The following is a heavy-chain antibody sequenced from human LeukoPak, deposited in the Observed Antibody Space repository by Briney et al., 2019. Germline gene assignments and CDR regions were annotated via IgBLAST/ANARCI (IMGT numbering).Heavy chain of an antibody. D-gene: IGHD4-17*01. CDR1: GDSVSSNSAA. CDR2: TYYRSKWYN. CDR3: AREEKTTARHYYYYGMDD. J-gene: IGHJ6*02. V-gene: IGHV6-1*01. Sequence: SQTLSLTCAISGDSVSSNSAAWNWIRQSPSRGLEWLGRTYYRSKWYNDYAVSAKSRITINPDTSKNQSPLQLNSVPPEDTAVYYCAREEKTTARHYYYYGMDDWGQGTTVTVSS.